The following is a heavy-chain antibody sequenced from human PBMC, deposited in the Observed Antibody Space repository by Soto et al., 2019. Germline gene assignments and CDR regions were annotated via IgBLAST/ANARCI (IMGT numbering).Heavy chain of an antibody. CDR2: ISYDGSNK. CDR3: ARDFWSGFDY. D-gene: IGHD3-3*01. CDR1: GFTFSSYA. Sequence: QVQLVESGGGVVQPGRSLRLSCGASGFTFSSYAMHWVRQAPGKGLEWVAVISYDGSNKYYADSVKGRFTISRDNSKNTLYLQMNILRADDTAVYYCARDFWSGFDYCGQGTLVTVSS. J-gene: IGHJ4*02. V-gene: IGHV3-30-3*01.